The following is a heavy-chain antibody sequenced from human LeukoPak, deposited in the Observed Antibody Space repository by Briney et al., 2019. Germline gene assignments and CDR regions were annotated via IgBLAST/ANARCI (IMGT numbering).Heavy chain of an antibody. CDR1: GGSISSGSYY. Sequence: PSVTLSLTCTVAGGSISSGSYYWSWIRQPAGKGLEWIGRIYTSGSPNYNPSLKSRVTISVDTSKNQFSLKLSSVTAADPAVYYCARQAPHYDISTGYGYCFHYWDQGTLVTVSS. D-gene: IGHD3-9*01. V-gene: IGHV4-61*02. J-gene: IGHJ4*02. CDR2: IYTSGSP. CDR3: ARQAPHYDISTGYGYCFHY.